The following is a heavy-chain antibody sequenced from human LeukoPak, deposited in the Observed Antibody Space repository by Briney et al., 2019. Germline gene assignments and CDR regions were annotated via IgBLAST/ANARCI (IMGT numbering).Heavy chain of an antibody. Sequence: HAGGSLRLSCAASGFTFDDYAMHWVRQAPGKGLEWVSGISWNSGSIGYADSVKGRFTISRDNAKNSLYLQMNSLRAEDTALYYCAKDMAAAGDDYYYYGMDVWGQGTMVTVSS. D-gene: IGHD6-13*01. V-gene: IGHV3-9*01. CDR3: AKDMAAAGDDYYYYGMDV. CDR2: ISWNSGSI. J-gene: IGHJ6*02. CDR1: GFTFDDYA.